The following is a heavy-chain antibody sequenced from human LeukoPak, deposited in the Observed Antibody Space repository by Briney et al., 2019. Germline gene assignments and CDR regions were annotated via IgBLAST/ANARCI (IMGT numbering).Heavy chain of an antibody. CDR1: GFTFSDYG. Sequence: PGGSLRLSCVVSGFTFSDYGMYWVRQAPGKGLEWVALIWYDGGKKYYTDSVRGRFTISRDNSKNTLYLQMNSLRTEDTAVYYCVRYCNGGSCYRAAFDVWGPGTMVAVSS. J-gene: IGHJ3*01. CDR3: VRYCNGGSCYRAAFDV. V-gene: IGHV3-33*01. CDR2: IWYDGGKK. D-gene: IGHD2-15*01.